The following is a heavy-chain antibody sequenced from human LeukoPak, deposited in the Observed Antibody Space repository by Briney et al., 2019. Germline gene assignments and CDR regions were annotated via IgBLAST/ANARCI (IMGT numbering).Heavy chain of an antibody. V-gene: IGHV4-59*08. D-gene: IGHD3-10*01. CDR2: IYYSGST. CDR3: ARGPRFGELLWHWFDP. J-gene: IGHJ5*02. CDR1: GGSFSGYY. Sequence: SETLSLTCVVYGGSFSGYYWSWIRQPPGKGLEWIGYIYYSGSTNYNPSLKSRVTISVDTSKNQFSLKLRSVTAADTAVYYCARGPRFGELLWHWFDPWGQGTLVTVSS.